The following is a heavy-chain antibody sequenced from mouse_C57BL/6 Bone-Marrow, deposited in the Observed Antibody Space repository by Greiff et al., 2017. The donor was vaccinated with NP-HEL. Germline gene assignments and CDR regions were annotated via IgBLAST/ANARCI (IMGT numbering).Heavy chain of an antibody. Sequence: VQLQQSGPELVKPGASVKKSCKASGYTFTDYYMNWVKQSHGKSLEWIGDINPNNGGTSYNQKFKGKATLTVDKSSSTAYMELRSLTSEDSAVYYCARRPYDGYYERAMDYWGQGTSVTVSS. CDR1: GYTFTDYY. D-gene: IGHD2-3*01. J-gene: IGHJ4*01. CDR2: INPNNGGT. CDR3: ARRPYDGYYERAMDY. V-gene: IGHV1-26*01.